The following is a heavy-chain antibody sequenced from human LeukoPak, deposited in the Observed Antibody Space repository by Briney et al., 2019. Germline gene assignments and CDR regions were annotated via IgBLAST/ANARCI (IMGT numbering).Heavy chain of an antibody. CDR2: ISSSSSYI. Sequence: PGGSLRLSCAASGFTFSSYSMNWVRQAPGKGLEWVSSISSSSSYIYYADSVKGRFTISRDNAKNSLYLQMDSLRAEDTAVYYCARDRGGYWDTAMATFYSDYWGQGTLVTVSS. CDR1: GFTFSSYS. CDR3: ARDRGGYWDTAMATFYSDY. V-gene: IGHV3-21*01. J-gene: IGHJ4*02. D-gene: IGHD5-18*01.